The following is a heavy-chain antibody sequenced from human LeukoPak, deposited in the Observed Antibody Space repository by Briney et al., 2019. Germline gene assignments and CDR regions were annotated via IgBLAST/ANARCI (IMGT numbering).Heavy chain of an antibody. CDR3: ATILYRGRSFDY. Sequence: ASVKVSCKASGYTFTNYGITWVRQAPGQGLEWMGWISAYNGHTKYAQKFQGRVTMTTDTSTSTAYMELRSLRSDDTAVYYCATILYRGRSFDYWGQGTLVTVSS. CDR1: GYTFTNYG. J-gene: IGHJ4*02. V-gene: IGHV1-18*01. D-gene: IGHD2/OR15-2a*01. CDR2: ISAYNGHT.